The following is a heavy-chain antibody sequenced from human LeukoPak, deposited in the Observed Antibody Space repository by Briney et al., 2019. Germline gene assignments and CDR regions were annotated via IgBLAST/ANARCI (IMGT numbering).Heavy chain of an antibody. CDR2: ISYDGSNK. Sequence: PGRSLRLSCAASGFTFSSYAMHWVRQAPGKGLEWVAVISYDGSNKYYADSVKGRFTTSRDNSKNTLYLQMNSLRAEDTAVYYCARGLYCSGGSCPANWFDPWGQGTLVTVSS. D-gene: IGHD2-15*01. CDR3: ARGLYCSGGSCPANWFDP. V-gene: IGHV3-30*04. CDR1: GFTFSSYA. J-gene: IGHJ5*02.